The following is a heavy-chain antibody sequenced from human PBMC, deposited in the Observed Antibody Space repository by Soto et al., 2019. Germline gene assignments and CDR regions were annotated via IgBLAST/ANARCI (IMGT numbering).Heavy chain of an antibody. CDR2: IYPGDSDT. D-gene: IGHD2-2*01. V-gene: IGHV5-51*01. J-gene: IGHJ5*02. CDR3: ARGYCTTTICDPWFDP. CDR1: GYSFTIYW. Sequence: GESLKISCTGAGYSFTIYWIGWVRQMPGKGLEWMGIIYPGDSDTRYSPSFQGQVTISADKSITTAYLQWSSLKASDTAMYYCARGYCTTTICDPWFDPWGQGTLVTVS.